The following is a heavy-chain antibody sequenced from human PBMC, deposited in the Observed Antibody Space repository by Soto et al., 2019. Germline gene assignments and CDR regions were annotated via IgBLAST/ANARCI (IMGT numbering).Heavy chain of an antibody. CDR2: IIPIFGTV. J-gene: IGHJ2*01. CDR3: ARGNHRWLQLWYFDL. D-gene: IGHD5-12*01. CDR1: GGTFSNYP. V-gene: IGHV1-69*12. Sequence: QVQLVQSGAEVKKPGSSVKVSCKASGGTFSNYPISWVRQAPGQGLEWMGGIIPIFGTVNYAQKFQGRVTIAADESTSTGYRELSSLRSEDTAVYYCARGNHRWLQLWYFDLWGRGTLVTVSS.